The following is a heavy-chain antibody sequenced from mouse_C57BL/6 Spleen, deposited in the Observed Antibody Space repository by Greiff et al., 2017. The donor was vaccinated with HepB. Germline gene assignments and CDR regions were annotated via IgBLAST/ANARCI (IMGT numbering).Heavy chain of an antibody. D-gene: IGHD4-1*01. Sequence: EVQLQESGPGLVKPSQSLSLTCSVTGYSITSGYYWNWIRQFPGNKLEWMGYISYDGSNNYNPSLKNRISITRDTSKNQFFLKLNSVTTEDTATYYCAREETGTDAYWGQGTLVTVSA. CDR3: AREETGTDAY. V-gene: IGHV3-6*01. CDR2: ISYDGSN. J-gene: IGHJ3*01. CDR1: GYSITSGYY.